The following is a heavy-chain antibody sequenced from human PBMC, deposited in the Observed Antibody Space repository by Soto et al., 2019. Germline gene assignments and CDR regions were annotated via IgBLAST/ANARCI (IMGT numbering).Heavy chain of an antibody. CDR3: ARDVYDFWSGSPDS. CDR1: GFTFDNYA. Sequence: GGSLRLSCAASGFTFDNYAMSWVRQAPGKGLEWVSGISGSGSKTYFADSVKGRFTISRDNSKNTLYLQMNRLRAEDTALYYCARDVYDFWSGSPDSWGQGTLVTVSS. V-gene: IGHV3-23*01. J-gene: IGHJ4*02. D-gene: IGHD3-3*01. CDR2: ISGSGSKT.